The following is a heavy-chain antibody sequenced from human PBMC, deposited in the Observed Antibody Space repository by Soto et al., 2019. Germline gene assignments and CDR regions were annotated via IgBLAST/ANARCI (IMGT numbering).Heavy chain of an antibody. D-gene: IGHD3-9*01. Sequence: SLRLSCADSGFSFSSYWMHWVRQGPGKGLVWVSRINTDGSSTNYADSVRGRFAISRDNAKNTVYLQMNSLRAEDTAVYYCARSPGGYYIDWGQGTMVTVS. CDR3: ARSPGGYYID. CDR2: INTDGSST. V-gene: IGHV3-74*01. J-gene: IGHJ3*01. CDR1: GFSFSSYW.